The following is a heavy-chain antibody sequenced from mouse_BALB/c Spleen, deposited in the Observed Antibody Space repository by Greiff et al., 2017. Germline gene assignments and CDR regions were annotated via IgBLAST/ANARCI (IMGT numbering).Heavy chain of an antibody. Sequence: EVKLMESGPSLVKPSQTLSLTCSVTGDSITSGYWNWIRKFPGNKLEYMGYISYSGSTYYNPSLKSRISITRDTSKNQYYLQLNSVTTEDTATYYCARRGVGQAWFAYWGQGTLVTVSA. CDR3: ARRGVGQAWFAY. J-gene: IGHJ3*01. CDR2: ISYSGST. CDR1: GDSITSGY. D-gene: IGHD1-1*02. V-gene: IGHV3-8*02.